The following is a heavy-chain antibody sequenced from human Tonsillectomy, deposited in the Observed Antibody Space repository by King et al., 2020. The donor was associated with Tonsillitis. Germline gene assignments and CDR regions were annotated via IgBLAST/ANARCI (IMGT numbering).Heavy chain of an antibody. V-gene: IGHV3-30*18. D-gene: IGHD2-2*02. Sequence: VQLVESGGGVVQPGRSLRLACAASGITFSTYAMHWVRQAPGKGLEWVEATSSDGTNKYYGDSVRGRFTISRDNSKNTLYVQRNSLSVDDTAVYYCAKGSASCYTCWFDPWGQGTLVTVSS. CDR3: AKGSASCYTCWFDP. J-gene: IGHJ5*02. CDR1: GITFSTYA. CDR2: TSSDGTNK.